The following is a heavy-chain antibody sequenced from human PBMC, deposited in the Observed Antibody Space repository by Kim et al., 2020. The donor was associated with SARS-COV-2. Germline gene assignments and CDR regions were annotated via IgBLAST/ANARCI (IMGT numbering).Heavy chain of an antibody. CDR3: ARGRYNWNETHFDY. J-gene: IGHJ4*02. V-gene: IGHV3-30*07. D-gene: IGHD1-1*01. Sequence: DSVKGRFTISRDNSKTTLYLQMNSLRAEDTAVYYCARGRYNWNETHFDYWGQGTLVTVSS.